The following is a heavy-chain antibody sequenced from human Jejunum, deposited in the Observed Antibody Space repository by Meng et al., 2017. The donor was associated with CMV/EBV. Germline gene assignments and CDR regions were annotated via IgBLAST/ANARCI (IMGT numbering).Heavy chain of an antibody. Sequence: QGQWVGFGGGLVDPGGSLGLSCKASGFSFSYYYMTWIRHTQGKGPEWLAYISGSSTVTNYADSVKGRFTISRDNVNNLLYLQMNSLRADDTAVYYCTRDPRACDYWGQGTLVTVSS. V-gene: IGHV3-11*05. CDR3: TRDPRACDY. CDR2: ISGSSTVT. CDR1: GFSFSYYY. J-gene: IGHJ4*02.